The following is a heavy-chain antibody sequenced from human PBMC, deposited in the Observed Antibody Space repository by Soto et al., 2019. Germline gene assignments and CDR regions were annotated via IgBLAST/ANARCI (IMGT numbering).Heavy chain of an antibody. CDR2: IYYSGST. CDR1: GGSISSGAYY. D-gene: IGHD6-13*01. V-gene: IGHV4-31*03. J-gene: IGHJ4*02. CDR3: GRTGEAGTVDY. Sequence: PSETLSLTCTVSGGSISSGAYYWSWIRQHPGKGLEWIGSIYYSGSTHYNPSLKSRVTLSVDTSKNRFSLKLRSVTAADTAVYYCGRTGEAGTVDYWGQGTLVTVSS.